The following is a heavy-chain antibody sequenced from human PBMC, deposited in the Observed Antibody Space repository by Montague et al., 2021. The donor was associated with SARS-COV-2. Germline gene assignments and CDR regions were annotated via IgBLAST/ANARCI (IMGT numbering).Heavy chain of an antibody. CDR3: ARAVSVRRAVNWFDP. CDR2: IYYSGGI. V-gene: IGHV4-59*11. Sequence: SETLSLTCTVSGGSMSDHYWAWIRQPPGKGLEWLAYIYYSGGINSNPSLKSRVSMSVDTSKNQFSLKLTSVTAADTAVYYCARAVSVRRAVNWFDPWGQGTLVTVSS. CDR1: GGSMSDHY. D-gene: IGHD3-10*01. J-gene: IGHJ5*02.